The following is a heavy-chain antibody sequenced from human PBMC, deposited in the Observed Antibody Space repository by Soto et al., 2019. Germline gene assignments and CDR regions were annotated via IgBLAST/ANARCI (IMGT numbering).Heavy chain of an antibody. Sequence: PSETLSLTFAVYGGSFSSYYWSWIRQPPGKGLEWIGVINHSGSTNYDPSLKSRVTISIDTSKNQVSLTLSSVTAADTAVYYCARGEPRFMEWLLLSEYFDPWGQGTLVT. D-gene: IGHD3-3*01. CDR3: ARGEPRFMEWLLLSEYFDP. CDR1: GGSFSSYY. J-gene: IGHJ5*02. CDR2: INHSGST. V-gene: IGHV4-34*01.